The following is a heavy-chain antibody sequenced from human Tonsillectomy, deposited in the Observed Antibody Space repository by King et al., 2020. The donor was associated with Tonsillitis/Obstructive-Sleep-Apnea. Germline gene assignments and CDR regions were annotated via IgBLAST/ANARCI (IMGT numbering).Heavy chain of an antibody. CDR1: GGSFSDYY. CDR2: INHSGST. D-gene: IGHD2-2*02. Sequence: VQLQQWGAGLLKPSETLSLTCAVYGGSFSDYYWSWIRQPPGKGLEWIGEINHSGSTNYNPSLKSRVTISVDTSKNQFSLKLSSVTAADTAVYYCARGRLGCSSTSCYTDYYYYMDVWGKGTTVTVSS. V-gene: IGHV4-34*01. J-gene: IGHJ6*03. CDR3: ARGRLGCSSTSCYTDYYYYMDV.